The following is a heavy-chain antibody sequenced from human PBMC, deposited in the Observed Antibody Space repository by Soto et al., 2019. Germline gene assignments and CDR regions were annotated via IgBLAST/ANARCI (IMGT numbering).Heavy chain of an antibody. CDR2: IVVGSGNT. CDR1: GFTFTSSA. V-gene: IGHV1-58*01. J-gene: IGHJ3*02. CDR3: SADLLSLRYTIFGVVGAFDI. Sequence: VASVKVSCKASGFTFTSSAVQWVRQARGQRLERIGWIVVGSGNTNYAQKFQERVTITRDMSTSTAYMELSSLRSEDTAVYYCSADLLSLRYTIFGVVGAFDIWGQGTMVTVSS. D-gene: IGHD3-3*01.